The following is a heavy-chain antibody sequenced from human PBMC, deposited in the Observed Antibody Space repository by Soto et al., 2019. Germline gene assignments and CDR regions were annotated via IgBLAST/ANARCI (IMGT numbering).Heavy chain of an antibody. Sequence: GGSLRLSCAASGFTFSSYAMHWVRQAPGKGLEWVAVISYDGSNKYYADSVKGRFTISRDNSKNTLYLQMNSLRAEDTAVYYCASPFWSGYYPYFDYWGQGTLVTVSS. CDR2: ISYDGSNK. D-gene: IGHD3-3*01. CDR3: ASPFWSGYYPYFDY. CDR1: GFTFSSYA. V-gene: IGHV3-30-3*01. J-gene: IGHJ4*02.